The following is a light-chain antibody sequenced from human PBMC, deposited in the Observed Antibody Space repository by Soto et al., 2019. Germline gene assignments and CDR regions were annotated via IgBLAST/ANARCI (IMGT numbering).Light chain of an antibody. CDR2: AAS. Sequence: DIQMTQSPSSLAASVGDRVTITCRASQGIGNGLSWFQQKPGKAPKRLIYAASTLQSGVPSRFSGSGPGTEFTLTISSLQPEDFATYYCLRHNDYPITFGQGTRLEMK. J-gene: IGKJ5*01. CDR1: QGIGNG. V-gene: IGKV1-17*01. CDR3: LRHNDYPIT.